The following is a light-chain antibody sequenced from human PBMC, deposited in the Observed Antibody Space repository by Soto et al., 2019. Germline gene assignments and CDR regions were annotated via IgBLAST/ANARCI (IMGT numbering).Light chain of an antibody. CDR1: SSDVGSYNL. J-gene: IGLJ2*01. CDR3: CSYAGGSTAVV. V-gene: IGLV2-23*01. CDR2: EGS. Sequence: QSVLTQPASVSGSPGQSITISCTGTSSDVGSYNLVSWYQQHPGKAPKLMIYEGSKRPSGVSNRFSGSKSGNTASLTISGLQAEDEADYSCCSYAGGSTAVVFGGGTKLTVL.